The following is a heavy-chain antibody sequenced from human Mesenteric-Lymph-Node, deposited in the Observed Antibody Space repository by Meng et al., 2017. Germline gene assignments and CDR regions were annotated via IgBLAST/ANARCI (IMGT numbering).Heavy chain of an antibody. CDR2: IYYSGST. CDR3: ARVVTALWGYYFDY. J-gene: IGHJ4*02. V-gene: IGHV4-59*12. D-gene: IGHD2-21*02. Sequence: QVQLQESGPGLVKPSETLSLTCTVSGGSISSYYWSWIRQPPGKGLEWIGYIYYSGSTNYNPSLKSRVTISVDKSKNQFSLKLSSVTAADTAVYYCARVVTALWGYYFDYWGQGTLVTVSS. CDR1: GGSISSYY.